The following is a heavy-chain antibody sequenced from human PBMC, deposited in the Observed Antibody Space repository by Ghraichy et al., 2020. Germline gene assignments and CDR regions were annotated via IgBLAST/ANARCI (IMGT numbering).Heavy chain of an antibody. Sequence: GESLNISCAASGFTFSSYAMSWVRQAPGKGLEWVLAISGSGGSTYYADSVKGRFTISRDNSKNTLYLQMNSLRAEDTAVYYCAKEGYDSSGYYFSHYWGQGTLVTVSS. CDR2: ISGSGGST. CDR3: AKEGYDSSGYYFSHY. J-gene: IGHJ4*02. V-gene: IGHV3-23*01. D-gene: IGHD3-22*01. CDR1: GFTFSSYA.